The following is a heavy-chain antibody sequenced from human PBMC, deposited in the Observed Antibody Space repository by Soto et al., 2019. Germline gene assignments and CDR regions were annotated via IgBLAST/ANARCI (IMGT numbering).Heavy chain of an antibody. Sequence: QVQLVQSGAEVKKTGASVKVSCTASGYTFTGCGSSWVRQAPGQGLEWMGWISAYNGNTNFAQKLQCRVTMTTDTATSAASMELRSLISDDTAVYYCARSMGGSYCIDYWGQGTLVTVSS. CDR2: ISAYNGNT. V-gene: IGHV1-18*01. J-gene: IGHJ4*02. D-gene: IGHD1-26*01. CDR1: GYTFTGCG. CDR3: ARSMGGSYCIDY.